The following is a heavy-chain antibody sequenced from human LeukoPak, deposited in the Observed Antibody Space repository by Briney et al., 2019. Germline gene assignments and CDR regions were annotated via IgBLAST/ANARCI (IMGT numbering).Heavy chain of an antibody. CDR1: GGSISSYY. CDR2: IYYSGST. D-gene: IGHD6-19*01. Sequence: AETLSLTCTVSGGSISSYYWSWIRQPPGKGLEVIGYIYYSGSTDYNSSLKSRVTISVDTSRNQFSLKLSSVTAADTAVYYCARHGQQWLLRVGFDLWGRGTLVTVSS. CDR3: ARHGQQWLLRVGFDL. J-gene: IGHJ2*01. V-gene: IGHV4-59*08.